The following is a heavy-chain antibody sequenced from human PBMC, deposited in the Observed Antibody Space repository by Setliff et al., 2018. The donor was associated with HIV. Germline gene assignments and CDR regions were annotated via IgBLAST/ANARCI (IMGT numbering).Heavy chain of an antibody. CDR3: ATLNFPLTWFDP. J-gene: IGHJ5*02. CDR1: GASISSSPYY. V-gene: IGHV4-39*01. Sequence: ASETLSLTCSVSGASISSSPYYWAWIRQPPGKGLEWIATISYSGSTHYNLALMSRVTISMDTSRNQFSVKLSSVTAADTAIYYCATLNFPLTWFDPWGQGTPVTVSS. CDR2: ISYSGST.